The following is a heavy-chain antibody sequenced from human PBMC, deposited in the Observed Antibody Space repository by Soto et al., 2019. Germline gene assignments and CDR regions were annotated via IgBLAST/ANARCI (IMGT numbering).Heavy chain of an antibody. D-gene: IGHD2-21*02. V-gene: IGHV1-46*03. J-gene: IGHJ4*02. CDR2: INPSGGST. Sequence: ASVKVSCKASRYTFTSYYMHWVRQAPGQGLEWMGIINPSGGSTSYAQKFQGRVTMTRDTSTSTVYMELSSLRSEDTAVYYCARDRYCGGDCYHFDYWGQGTQVTVSS. CDR3: ARDRYCGGDCYHFDY. CDR1: RYTFTSYY.